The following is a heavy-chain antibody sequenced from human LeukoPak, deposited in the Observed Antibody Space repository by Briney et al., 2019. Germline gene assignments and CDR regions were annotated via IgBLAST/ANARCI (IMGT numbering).Heavy chain of an antibody. CDR2: INHSGST. D-gene: IGHD3-10*01. CDR1: GGSFSGYY. CDR3: ARGRGVLLWFGESPNFDY. V-gene: IGHV4-34*01. Sequence: KASETLSLTCAVYGGSFSGYYWSWIRQPPAKGLEWIGEINHSGSTNYNPSLKSRVTISVDTSKNQFSLKLSSVTAADTAVYYCARGRGVLLWFGESPNFDYWGQGTLVTVSS. J-gene: IGHJ4*02.